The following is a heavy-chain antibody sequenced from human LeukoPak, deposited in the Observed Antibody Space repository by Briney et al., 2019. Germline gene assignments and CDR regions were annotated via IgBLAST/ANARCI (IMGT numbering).Heavy chain of an antibody. CDR2: IKEDGSEK. D-gene: IGHD5-24*01. J-gene: IGHJ4*02. Sequence: GGSLRLSCAACGFTFSSYWMNWVRLAPGKGLEWVANIKEDGSEKYYVDSVGGRFTISRDNAKNSLYLQMNSLRAEDTAVYYCARGGGYYFDHLGQGTLVTVSS. CDR1: GFTFSSYW. V-gene: IGHV3-7*01. CDR3: ARGGGYYFDH.